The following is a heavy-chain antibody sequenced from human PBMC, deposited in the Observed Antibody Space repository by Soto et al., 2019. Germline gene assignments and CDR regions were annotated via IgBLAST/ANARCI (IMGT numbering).Heavy chain of an antibody. CDR1: GYAFSSYA. V-gene: IGHV1-3*05. D-gene: IGHD2-21*02. J-gene: IGHJ6*02. CDR3: ARDGGDCGYRLIYYYYIVLDV. CDR2: INIGSGNT. Sequence: QVQLVQSGAEEKKPGASVKVSCKASGYAFSSYAMHWVREAPGQGLEWMGWINIGSGNTEYSQNFQDRITITRDTSASTLYMELSSLRSEDTAVYYCARDGGDCGYRLIYYYYIVLDVWGQGTTVSDSS.